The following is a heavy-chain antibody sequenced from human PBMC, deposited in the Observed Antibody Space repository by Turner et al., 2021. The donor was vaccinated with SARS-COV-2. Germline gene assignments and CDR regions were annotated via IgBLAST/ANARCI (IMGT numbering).Heavy chain of an antibody. V-gene: IGHV4-39*01. D-gene: IGHD3-10*02. CDR1: GGSISSSSYY. CDR3: ASETRYYSGRGWFDP. CDR2: IYYSGST. Sequence: QLQLQESGPGLVKPSETLSLPCTVLGGSISSSSYYWGWVRHPPGKGLEWIGSIYYSGSTDYNPSLKSRVTISEYTSKNQFSLKLSSVTAADTAVYYCASETRYYSGRGWFDPWGQGTLVTVSS. J-gene: IGHJ5*02.